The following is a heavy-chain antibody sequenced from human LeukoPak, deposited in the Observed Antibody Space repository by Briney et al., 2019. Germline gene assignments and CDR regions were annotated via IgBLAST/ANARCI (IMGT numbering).Heavy chain of an antibody. V-gene: IGHV1-69*13. Sequence: ASVKVSCKASGGTFSSYTISWVRQAPGQGLEWMGKIIPISGTTNYAQKFQGRVTFTADESTSTAYMELSSLRSEDTALYYCARKLRLGGNWFDPWGQGTLVTVSS. CDR1: GGTFSSYT. CDR3: ARKLRLGGNWFDP. CDR2: IIPISGTT. D-gene: IGHD1-26*01. J-gene: IGHJ5*02.